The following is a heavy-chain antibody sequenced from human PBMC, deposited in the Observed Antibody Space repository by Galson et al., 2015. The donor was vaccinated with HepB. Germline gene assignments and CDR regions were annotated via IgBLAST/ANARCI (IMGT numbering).Heavy chain of an antibody. D-gene: IGHD2-15*01. CDR3: AHRRLYGGSSYSDY. J-gene: IGHJ4*02. CDR1: GFSLSTSGVG. CDR2: IYWDDDK. Sequence: PALVKPTQTLTLTCTFSGFSLSTSGVGVGWIRQPPGKALEWLALIYWDDDKRYSPSLKSRLTITKDTSKNQVVLTMTNMDPVDTATYYCAHRRLYGGSSYSDYWGQGTLVTVSS. V-gene: IGHV2-5*02.